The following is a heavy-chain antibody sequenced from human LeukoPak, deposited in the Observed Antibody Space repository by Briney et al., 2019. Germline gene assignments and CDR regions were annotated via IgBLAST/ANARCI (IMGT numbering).Heavy chain of an antibody. CDR1: GYTFTSYA. CDR2: INTNTGNP. Sequence: ASVKVSCKASGYTFTSYAMNWVRQAPGQGLEWMGWINTNTGNPTYAQGFTGRFVFSLDTSVSTAYLQISSLKAEDTAVYYCAREGYSGYDWGGYNWFDPWGQGTLVTVSS. J-gene: IGHJ5*02. CDR3: AREGYSGYDWGGYNWFDP. D-gene: IGHD5-12*01. V-gene: IGHV7-4-1*02.